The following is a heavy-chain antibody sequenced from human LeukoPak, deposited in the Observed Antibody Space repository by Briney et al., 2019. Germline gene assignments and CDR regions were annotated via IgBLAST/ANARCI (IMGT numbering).Heavy chain of an antibody. J-gene: IGHJ4*02. CDR2: INDNGDGT. CDR3: ARGAYYYDSSGYYAYY. CDR1: GFTFSSYA. D-gene: IGHD3-22*01. Sequence: GGSLRLSCAASGFTFSSYAMSWVRQAPGKGLKWVSTINDNGDGTYYADSVKGRFTISRDNAKNSLYLQMNSLRAEDTAVYYCARGAYYYDSSGYYAYYWGQGTLVTVSS. V-gene: IGHV3-23*01.